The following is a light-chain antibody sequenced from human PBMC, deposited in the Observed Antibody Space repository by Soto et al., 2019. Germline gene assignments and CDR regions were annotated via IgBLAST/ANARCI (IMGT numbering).Light chain of an antibody. CDR3: FSYTTSSAPYV. Sequence: QSALTQPASVSRSPGQSITISCTGTTSDVGDYNYVSWYQQHPGKVPKLLIYEVSNRPSGVSYRFSGSKSGNTASLTISGLQAEDEASYYCFSYTTSSAPYVFGTGTKV. CDR2: EVS. J-gene: IGLJ1*01. V-gene: IGLV2-14*01. CDR1: TSDVGDYNY.